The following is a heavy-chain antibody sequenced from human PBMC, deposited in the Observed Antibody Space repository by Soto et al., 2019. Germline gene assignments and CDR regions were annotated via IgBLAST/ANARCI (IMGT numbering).Heavy chain of an antibody. CDR2: MNPNSGET. CDR3: ARIAMPARPRWYNWFDP. J-gene: IGHJ5*02. CDR1: GYTFNDYE. V-gene: IGHV1-8*02. Sequence: QEQLVQSAAEVKKPGASVKVSCMTSGYTFNDYEINWVRRAPGQGLEWIGWMNPNSGETGYAWRFQGRVTMTTRSSLSTAYLELRSLTSDYTAVYYCARIAMPARPRWYNWFDPWGQGTLVTVSS. D-gene: IGHD2-2*01.